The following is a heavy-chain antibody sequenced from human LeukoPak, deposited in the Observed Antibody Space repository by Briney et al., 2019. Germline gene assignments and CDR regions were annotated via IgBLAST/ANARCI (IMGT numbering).Heavy chain of an antibody. V-gene: IGHV1-69*04. D-gene: IGHD2-21*02. Sequence: GASVKVSCKASGGTLSSYAISWVRQAPGQGLEWMGRIIPILGIANYAQKFQGRVTITADKSTSTAYMELSSLRSEDTAVYYCARAEVEAYCGGDRYSEFDYWGQGTLVTVSS. CDR2: IIPILGIA. CDR3: ARAEVEAYCGGDRYSEFDY. J-gene: IGHJ4*02. CDR1: GGTLSSYA.